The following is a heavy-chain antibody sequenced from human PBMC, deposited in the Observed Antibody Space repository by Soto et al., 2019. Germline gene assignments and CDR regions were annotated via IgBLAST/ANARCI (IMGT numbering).Heavy chain of an antibody. CDR1: GYTCTSYG. D-gene: IGHD3-10*01. Sequence: QVPLVQSGAEVKKPGASVKVSCKASGYTCTSYGISWVRQAPGQGLEWMGWISAYNGNTNYAQKLQGRVTMTTDTSTSTAYMELRSLRSDDTAVYYCARDDYYGSGMGRFDLWGRGTLVTVSS. V-gene: IGHV1-18*01. J-gene: IGHJ2*01. CDR2: ISAYNGNT. CDR3: ARDDYYGSGMGRFDL.